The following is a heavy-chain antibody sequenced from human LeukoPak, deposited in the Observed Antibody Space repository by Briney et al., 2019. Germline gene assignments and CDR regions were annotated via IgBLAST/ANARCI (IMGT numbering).Heavy chain of an antibody. CDR2: IYYSGST. CDR3: AREGSSYDSKTDIDYRPVPVDY. J-gene: IGHJ4*02. V-gene: IGHV4-39*07. CDR1: GGSISSSSYY. Sequence: PSETLSLTCTVSGGSISSSSYYWGWIRQPPGKGLEWIGSIYYSGSTYYNPSLKSRVTISVDTSKNQFSLKLSSVTAADTAVYYCAREGSSYDSKTDIDYRPVPVDYWGQGTLVTVSS. D-gene: IGHD5-12*01.